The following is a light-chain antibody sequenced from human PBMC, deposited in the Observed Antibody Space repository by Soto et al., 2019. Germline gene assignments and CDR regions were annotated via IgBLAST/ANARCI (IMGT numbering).Light chain of an antibody. J-gene: IGKJ1*01. Sequence: EIVLTQSPGALSLSPGDRATLSSRASQSVSSNFLAWYQQKPGQAPRLLIYGASIRATGIPDRFSGSGSGTDFTLTIRRLEPEDFAMYFCHQYGSSPRTFGQGTKVEIK. CDR3: HQYGSSPRT. V-gene: IGKV3-20*01. CDR2: GAS. CDR1: QSVSSNF.